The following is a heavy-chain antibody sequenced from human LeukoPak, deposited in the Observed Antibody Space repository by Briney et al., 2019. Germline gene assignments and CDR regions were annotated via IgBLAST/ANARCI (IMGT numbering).Heavy chain of an antibody. D-gene: IGHD6-13*01. Sequence: SETLSLTCTVSGGSISSSSYYWGWIRQPPGKGLEWIGSIYYSGSTYYNPSLKSRVTISVDTSKNQFSLKLSSVTAADTAVYYCAREAYSSSWFGVDYWGQGTLVTVSS. J-gene: IGHJ4*02. CDR2: IYYSGST. CDR1: GGSISSSSYY. CDR3: AREAYSSSWFGVDY. V-gene: IGHV4-39*07.